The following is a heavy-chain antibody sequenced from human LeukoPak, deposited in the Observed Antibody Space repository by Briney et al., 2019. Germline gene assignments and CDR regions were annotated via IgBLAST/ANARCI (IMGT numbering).Heavy chain of an antibody. Sequence: GGSLRLSCAASGFTFSSSAMSWVRQVPGKGLEWVSGISASGGSTSYADSVRGRFTISRDNSKNTLYVQMNSLRDEDTAVYYYAKDQRWESPHYLDSWGQGTLVTVSS. D-gene: IGHD1-26*01. CDR1: GFTFSSSA. CDR3: AKDQRWESPHYLDS. J-gene: IGHJ4*02. V-gene: IGHV3-23*01. CDR2: ISASGGST.